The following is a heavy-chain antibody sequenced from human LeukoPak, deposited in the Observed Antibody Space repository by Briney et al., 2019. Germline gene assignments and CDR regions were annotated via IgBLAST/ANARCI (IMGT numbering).Heavy chain of an antibody. CDR2: INPNSGGT. CDR3: AKDADTYGDWDYFDY. Sequence: ASVKVSCKASGYTFTVYYMYWVRQAPGQGLEWMGWINPNSGGTNYAQKFQGRVTMTRDTSISTAYMELSRLRSDDTAVYYCAKDADTYGDWDYFDYWGQGTLVTVSS. J-gene: IGHJ4*02. CDR1: GYTFTVYY. V-gene: IGHV1-2*02. D-gene: IGHD4-17*01.